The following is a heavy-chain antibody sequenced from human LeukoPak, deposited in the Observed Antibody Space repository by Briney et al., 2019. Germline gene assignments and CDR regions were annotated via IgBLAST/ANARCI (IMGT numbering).Heavy chain of an antibody. Sequence: SETLSLTCSVSVGSINSDSYYWGWVRQPPGEGLECIRNVYYSESTYNNLSLKSRVTISVDASKNQFSLKLRSVTAAHPAVYYCARVGPYWYGSGIRLEPWGQGTLVSVSS. J-gene: IGHJ5*02. CDR2: VYYSEST. D-gene: IGHD3-10*01. CDR3: ARVGPYWYGSGIRLEP. CDR1: VGSINSDSYY. V-gene: IGHV4-39*07.